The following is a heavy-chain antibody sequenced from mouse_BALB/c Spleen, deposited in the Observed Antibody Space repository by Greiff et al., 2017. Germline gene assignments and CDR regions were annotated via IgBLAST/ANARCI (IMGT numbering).Heavy chain of an antibody. J-gene: IGHJ2*01. D-gene: IGHD2-10*02. CDR3: TSYGNYVND. V-gene: IGHV6-6*02. CDR1: GFTFSNYW. CDR2: IRLKSNNYAT. Sequence: EVKVEESGGVLVQPGGSMKLSCVASGFTFSNYWMNWVRQSPEKGLEWVAEIRLKSNNYATHYAESVKGRFTISRDDSKSSVYLQMNNLRAEDTGIYYCTSYGNYVNDWGEGTTLTVSS.